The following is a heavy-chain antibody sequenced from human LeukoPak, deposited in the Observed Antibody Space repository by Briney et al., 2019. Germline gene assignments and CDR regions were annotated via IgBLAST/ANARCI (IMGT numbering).Heavy chain of an antibody. Sequence: GGSLRLSCAASGFTFSNAWMSWVRQAPGKGLEWVGRIKSKTDGRTTDYAAPVKGRFTISRDDSENTLYLQMNSLKTEDTAVYYCTTDGRNYDFWSGLAYYFDYWGQGTLVTVSS. CDR3: TTDGRNYDFWSGLAYYFDY. CDR2: IKSKTDGRTT. V-gene: IGHV3-15*01. D-gene: IGHD3-3*01. CDR1: GFTFSNAW. J-gene: IGHJ4*02.